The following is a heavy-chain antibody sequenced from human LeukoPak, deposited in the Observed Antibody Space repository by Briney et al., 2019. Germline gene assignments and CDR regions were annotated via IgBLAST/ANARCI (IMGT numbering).Heavy chain of an antibody. D-gene: IGHD1-14*01. Sequence: PGESLKISCKVSGYTFTHNWIGWVRQKPGRGLEWLGVIFPADSNTAYNSSFRGQVTILVDKSIDTAYLQWGSLKASDSAIYYCARHRATGTWSDFDYWGQGTVVTVSS. CDR2: IFPADSNT. J-gene: IGHJ4*02. CDR3: ARHRATGTWSDFDY. CDR1: GYTFTHNW. V-gene: IGHV5-51*01.